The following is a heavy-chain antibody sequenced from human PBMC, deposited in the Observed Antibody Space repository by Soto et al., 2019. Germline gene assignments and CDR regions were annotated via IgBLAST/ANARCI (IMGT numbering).Heavy chain of an antibody. Sequence: SETLSLTCAVSGYSISSSNWWGWIRQPPGKGLEWIGYIYYSGTTYYNPSLKSRVTMSVDTSKNQFSLKLTSVTAVDTAVYYCTSRARITMIVDYWGQGTLVTVSS. CDR1: GYSISSSNW. D-gene: IGHD3-22*01. J-gene: IGHJ4*02. V-gene: IGHV4-28*01. CDR3: TSRARITMIVDY. CDR2: IYYSGTT.